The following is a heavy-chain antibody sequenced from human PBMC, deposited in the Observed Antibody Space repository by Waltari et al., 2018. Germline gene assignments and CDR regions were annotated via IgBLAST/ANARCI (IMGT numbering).Heavy chain of an antibody. CDR1: GYTLTELS. CDR3: ATATYYYDSSGYLRSEYFQH. J-gene: IGHJ1*01. D-gene: IGHD3-22*01. V-gene: IGHV1-24*01. Sequence: QVQLVQSGAEVKKPGASVKVSCKVSGYTLTELSMHWVRQAPGKGLEWMGGFDPEEGETIYAQKFQGRVTMTEDTSTDTAYMELSSLRSEDTAVYYCATATYYYDSSGYLRSEYFQHWGQDTLVTVSS. CDR2: FDPEEGET.